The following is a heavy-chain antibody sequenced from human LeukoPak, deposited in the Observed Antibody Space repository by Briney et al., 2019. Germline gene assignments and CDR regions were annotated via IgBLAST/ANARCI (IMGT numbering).Heavy chain of an antibody. V-gene: IGHV4-34*01. CDR1: GGSFSGYY. Sequence: PSETLSLTCAVYGGSFSGYYWSWTRQPPGKGLEWIGEINHSGSTNYNPSLKSRVTISVDTSKNQFSLKLSSVTAADTAVYYCAYQRNYYDSSGYYSVLVDYWGQGTLVTVSS. CDR3: AYQRNYYDSSGYYSVLVDY. D-gene: IGHD3-22*01. CDR2: INHSGST. J-gene: IGHJ4*02.